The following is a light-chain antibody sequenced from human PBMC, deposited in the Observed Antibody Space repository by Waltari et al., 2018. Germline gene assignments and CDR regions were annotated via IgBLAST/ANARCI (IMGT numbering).Light chain of an antibody. CDR3: QVWDANNEPGV. V-gene: IGLV3-21*04. Sequence: SYVLTQPPSLSVAPGMTASITCGGDNIGRNSVHWYQRKPGQAPVLVISYDNDRPSGIPERFSGSNSGDTATLTISRVEAGDEGDYYCQVWDANNEPGVFGTGTEVTVL. J-gene: IGLJ1*01. CDR2: YDN. CDR1: NIGRNS.